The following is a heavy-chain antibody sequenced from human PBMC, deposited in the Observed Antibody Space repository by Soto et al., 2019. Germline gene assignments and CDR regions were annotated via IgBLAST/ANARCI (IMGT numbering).Heavy chain of an antibody. CDR3: GRAGGLGAVAVDY. J-gene: IGHJ4*02. Sequence: QLQLQESGSGLVKPSQTLSLTCAVSGGSISSGGYSWSWIRQPPGKGLEWIGYIYHSGSTYYNPSLKGRVTISVDRSKNQCSLKLSSVTAADTAVYYCGRAGGLGAVAVDYWGQGTLVTVSS. CDR1: GGSISSGGYS. CDR2: IYHSGST. D-gene: IGHD6-19*01. V-gene: IGHV4-30-2*01.